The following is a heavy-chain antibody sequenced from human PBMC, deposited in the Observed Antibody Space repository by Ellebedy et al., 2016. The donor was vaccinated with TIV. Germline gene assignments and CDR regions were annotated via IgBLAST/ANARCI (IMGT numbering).Heavy chain of an antibody. J-gene: IGHJ6*02. D-gene: IGHD6-13*01. Sequence: ASVKVSCKASGYTFTANYVHWVRQAPGQGPEWMGWLNPDSGVTNFAQKFQGRVTMTRDTSVNTAYMELSRLESDDTAVYYCARVRRGSSGMDVWGQGTTVTVS. CDR2: LNPDSGVT. CDR1: GYTFTANY. CDR3: ARVRRGSSGMDV. V-gene: IGHV1-2*02.